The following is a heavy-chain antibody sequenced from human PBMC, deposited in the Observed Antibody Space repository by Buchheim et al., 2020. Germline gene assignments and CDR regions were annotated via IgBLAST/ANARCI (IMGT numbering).Heavy chain of an antibody. CDR1: TFTFINHA. V-gene: IGHV3-23*04. CDR2: IDISGANT. CDR3: AQELRPNDS. J-gene: IGHJ4*02. Sequence: LLVESGGDLVQPGGSLRLSCAASTFTFINHAMTWVRQAPGKGLEWVASIDISGANTYYADSLRGRFSISRDNSKNTWYMQLTSLRPDDTALYYCAQELRPNDSWGPGTL.